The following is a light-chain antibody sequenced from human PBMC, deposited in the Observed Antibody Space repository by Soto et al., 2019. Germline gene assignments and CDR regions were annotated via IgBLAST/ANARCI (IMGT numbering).Light chain of an antibody. V-gene: IGKV3D-20*01. CDR2: DAS. Sequence: EMVWTQSPATLSLSPGERATLSCGASQSVSSSYLPWYQQKHGLAPRLLMYDASNRATGIPDRFSGSGSGPDFTLTIGRLETEDFAVSYCQQYGSSPYTFGQGTKLELK. J-gene: IGKJ2*01. CDR3: QQYGSSPYT. CDR1: QSVSSSY.